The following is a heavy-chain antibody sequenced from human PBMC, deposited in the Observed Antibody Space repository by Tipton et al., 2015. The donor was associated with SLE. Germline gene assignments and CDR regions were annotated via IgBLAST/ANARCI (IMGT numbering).Heavy chain of an antibody. CDR3: ARVGITGTTWDWYFDL. CDR2: IYYSGSA. V-gene: IGHV4-59*01. J-gene: IGHJ2*01. CDR1: GGSLTGYY. Sequence: TLSLTCSVSGGSLTGYYWSWIRQTPGKGLEWIGYIYYSGSANYNPSLESRVTISVDTSKNQFSLKLSSVTAADTAVYYCARVGITGTTWDWYFDLWGRGTLVTVSS. D-gene: IGHD1-7*01.